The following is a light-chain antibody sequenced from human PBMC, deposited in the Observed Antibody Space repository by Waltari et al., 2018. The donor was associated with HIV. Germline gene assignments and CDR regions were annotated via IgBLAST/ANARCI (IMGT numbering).Light chain of an antibody. V-gene: IGLV1-44*01. CDR1: SSNIGSNT. CDR2: YNS. J-gene: IGLJ1*01. CDR3: AAWDDSLNGQV. Sequence: QSVLTQPPSAPGTPGQRVTISCSGSSSNIGSNTVNWYQQLPGMAPKLLIYYNSGRPSGVPDRFSGSKSGTSASLAISGLQSEDEADYYCAAWDDSLNGQVFGAGTKVTVL.